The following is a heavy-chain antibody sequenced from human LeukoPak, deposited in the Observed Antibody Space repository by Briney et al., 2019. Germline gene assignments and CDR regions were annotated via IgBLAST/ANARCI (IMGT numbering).Heavy chain of an antibody. CDR3: ARHKGSYYGSSGYYYHSALQLFNWFDP. CDR2: IDPSDSYT. V-gene: IGHV5-10-1*01. D-gene: IGHD3-22*01. J-gene: IGHJ5*02. Sequence: GESLKISCKGSGYSFTSYWISWVRQMPGKGLEWMGRIDPSDSYTNYSPSFQGHVTISADKSISTAYLQWSSLKASDTAMYYCARHKGSYYGSSGYYYHSALQLFNWFDPWGQGTLVTVSS. CDR1: GYSFTSYW.